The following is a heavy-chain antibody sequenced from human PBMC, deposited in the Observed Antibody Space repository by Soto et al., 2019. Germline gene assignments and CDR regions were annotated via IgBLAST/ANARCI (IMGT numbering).Heavy chain of an antibody. J-gene: IGHJ6*02. D-gene: IGHD5-12*01. CDR2: TYYRSKWYN. Sequence: SPTLSLTCAISGDSVSSNSAAWNWIRQSPSRGLEWLGRTYYRSKWYNDYAVSVKSRITINPDTSKNQFSLQLNSVTPEDTAVYYCARVGSYSGYDSLYYYYYGMDVWGQGTTVTVSS. CDR1: GDSVSSNSAA. CDR3: ARVGSYSGYDSLYYYYYGMDV. V-gene: IGHV6-1*01.